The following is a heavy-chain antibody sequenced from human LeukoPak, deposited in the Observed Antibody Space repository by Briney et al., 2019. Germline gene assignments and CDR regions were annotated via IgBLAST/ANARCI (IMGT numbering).Heavy chain of an antibody. CDR3: ARDPYTSSSWYRGGANNWFDP. CDR1: GYTFTTYP. D-gene: IGHD6-13*01. Sequence: ASVKVSCKASGYTFTTYPMNWVRQAPGQGLEWMGWINTNTGNPTYAQGFTGRFVFSLDTSVSTAYLQISSLKADDTAVYYCARDPYTSSSWYRGGANNWFDPWGQGTLVTVSS. V-gene: IGHV7-4-1*02. CDR2: INTNTGNP. J-gene: IGHJ5*02.